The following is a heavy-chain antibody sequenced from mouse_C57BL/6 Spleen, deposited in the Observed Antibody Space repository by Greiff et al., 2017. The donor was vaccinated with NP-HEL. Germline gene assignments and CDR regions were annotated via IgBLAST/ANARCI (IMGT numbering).Heavy chain of an antibody. CDR1: GFSFNTYA. V-gene: IGHV10-1*01. CDR3: VRHEGDY. CDR2: IRSKSNNYAT. Sequence: GGGLVQPKGSLTLSCAASGFSFNTYAMNWVRQAPGKGLEWVARIRSKSNNYATYYADSVKDRFTISRDDSESMLYLQMNNLKTEDTAMYYCVRHEGDYWGQGTTLTVSS. J-gene: IGHJ2*01.